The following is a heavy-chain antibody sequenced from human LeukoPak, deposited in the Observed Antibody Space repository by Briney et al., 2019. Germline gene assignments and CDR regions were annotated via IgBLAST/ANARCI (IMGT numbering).Heavy chain of an antibody. V-gene: IGHV3-74*01. CDR3: AKGVSRGVDPTGLEY. CDR1: GFTFTNYW. D-gene: IGHD1-1*01. Sequence: PGGSLRLSCAASGFTFTNYWMHWVRQAPGMGLVWVSRLPPDELDIIYADSVKGRFTVSRDNSKNTLFLQTNSMRPEDTAVYYCAKGVSRGVDPTGLEYWGQGTLVTVSS. CDR2: LPPDELDI. J-gene: IGHJ4*02.